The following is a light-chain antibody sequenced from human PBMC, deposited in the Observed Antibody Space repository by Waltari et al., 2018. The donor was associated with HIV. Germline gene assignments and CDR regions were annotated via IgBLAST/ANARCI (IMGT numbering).Light chain of an antibody. Sequence: EVVLTQSPATLSLFPGERATLPCTASQSVGRYLAWYQQKPGQSPRLLIYDTSNRAAGIPARFSGGGSATDFTLTISSVEPEDSAVYYCQQRSTWPPVTFGGGTRVEIK. CDR2: DTS. V-gene: IGKV3-11*01. CDR3: QQRSTWPPVT. J-gene: IGKJ4*01. CDR1: QSVGRY.